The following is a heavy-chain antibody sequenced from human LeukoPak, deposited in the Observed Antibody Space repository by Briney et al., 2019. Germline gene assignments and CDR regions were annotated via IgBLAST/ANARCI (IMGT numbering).Heavy chain of an antibody. Sequence: PGGSLRLSCAASGLTFSNYWMNWVRQAPGKGLEWVANIKQDGSEKYYVGSVKGRFTISRDNAKNSLYLQMNSLRAEDTAVYYCARDIGYCSSNSCSDYFQHWGQGTLVTVSS. D-gene: IGHD2-2*01. CDR1: GLTFSNYW. CDR3: ARDIGYCSSNSCSDYFQH. CDR2: IKQDGSEK. V-gene: IGHV3-7*04. J-gene: IGHJ1*01.